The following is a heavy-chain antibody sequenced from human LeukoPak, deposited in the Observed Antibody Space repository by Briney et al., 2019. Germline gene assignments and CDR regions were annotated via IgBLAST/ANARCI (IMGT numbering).Heavy chain of an antibody. CDR3: AKGSSDSSGYYYS. V-gene: IGHV3-23*01. CDR2: ICKSGGST. CDR1: GFTFSSYA. Sequence: GGSLRLSCAGSGFTFSSYAMSWVRQAAGRGLEWVSAICKSGGSTYYADSVRGRFTISRDNSKNSLYLQMNSLRAEDTALYYCAKGSSDSSGYYYSWGQGTLVTVSS. D-gene: IGHD3-22*01. J-gene: IGHJ4*02.